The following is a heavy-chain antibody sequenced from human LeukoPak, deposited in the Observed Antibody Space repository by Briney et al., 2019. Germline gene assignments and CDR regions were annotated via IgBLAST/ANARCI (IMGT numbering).Heavy chain of an antibody. V-gene: IGHV4-34*01. CDR3: VRGRHEFEVVPAGMLGY. CDR2: INHSGST. Sequence: PSETLSLTCAVYGGSFSGYYWSWIRQPPGKGLEWSGEINHSGSTNYNPSLKSRVTISVDTSKTQFSRKLSSVTAADTAVYYCVRGRHEFEVVPAGMLGYWRQATLVSVPS. CDR1: GGSFSGYY. J-gene: IGHJ4*02. D-gene: IGHD2-2*01.